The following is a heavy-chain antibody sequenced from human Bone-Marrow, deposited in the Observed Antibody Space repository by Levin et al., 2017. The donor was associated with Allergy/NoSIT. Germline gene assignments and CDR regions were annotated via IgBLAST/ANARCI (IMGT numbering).Heavy chain of an antibody. CDR2: IFRSGST. D-gene: IGHD3-10*01. J-gene: IGHJ3*02. CDR1: GESISSGNYC. V-gene: IGHV4-30-2*01. Sequence: PSETLSLTCAVSGESISSGNYCWSWIRQPPGKALEWIGYIFRSGSTYYNPSLKSRVTISIDKSKNQFSLNLNSVTAADTAVYYCANSGGSDAFDIWGQGTMVTVSS. CDR3: ANSGGSDAFDI.